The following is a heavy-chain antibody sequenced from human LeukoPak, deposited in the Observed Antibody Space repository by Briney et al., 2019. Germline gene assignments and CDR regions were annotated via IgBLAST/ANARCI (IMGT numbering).Heavy chain of an antibody. J-gene: IGHJ4*02. CDR2: ISSSSSYI. CDR1: GFTFSSYS. CDR3: ARVGYYDSSGYRAFDY. V-gene: IGHV3-21*01. Sequence: PGRSLRLSCADSGFTFSSYSMNWVRQAPGKGLEWVASISSSSSYIYYADSVKGRFTISRDNAKNSLYLQMNSLRAEDTAVYYCARVGYYDSSGYRAFDYWGQGTLVTVSS. D-gene: IGHD3-22*01.